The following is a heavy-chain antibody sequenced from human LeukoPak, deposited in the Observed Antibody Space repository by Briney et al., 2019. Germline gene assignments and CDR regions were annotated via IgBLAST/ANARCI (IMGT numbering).Heavy chain of an antibody. D-gene: IGHD1-1*01. J-gene: IGHJ4*02. Sequence: GGSLRLSCAASGFTFSSYAMSWVRQAPGKGLEWLSYISGNGGDIQYADSVKGRFTISRDNAKNSLYLQMDSLRVEDTAIYYCARDPRTVRIWGQGTLVTVSS. CDR3: ARDPRTVRI. V-gene: IGHV3-21*05. CDR2: ISGNGGDI. CDR1: GFTFSSYA.